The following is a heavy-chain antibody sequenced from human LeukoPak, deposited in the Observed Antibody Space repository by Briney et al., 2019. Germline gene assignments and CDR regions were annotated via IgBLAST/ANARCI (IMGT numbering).Heavy chain of an antibody. CDR3: ARAMVRGALGLLVDP. Sequence: SETLSLTCAVYGGSFSGYYWSWIRQPPGNGLEWIGEINHSGSTNYNPSLKSRVTISVDTSKNQFSLKLSSVTAADTAVYYCARAMVRGALGLLVDPWGQGTLVTVSS. CDR1: GGSFSGYY. J-gene: IGHJ5*02. D-gene: IGHD3-10*01. CDR2: INHSGST. V-gene: IGHV4-34*01.